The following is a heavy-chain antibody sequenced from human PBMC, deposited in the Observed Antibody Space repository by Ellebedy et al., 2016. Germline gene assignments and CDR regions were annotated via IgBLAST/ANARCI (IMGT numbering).Heavy chain of an antibody. CDR1: GGSISSYY. V-gene: IGHV4-59*01. CDR2: IYYSGST. D-gene: IGHD1-20*01. CDR3: ARGRRITGTPFGY. J-gene: IGHJ4*02. Sequence: SETLSLTCTVSGGSISSYYWSWIRQPPGKGLEWIGYIYYSGSTNYNPSLKSRVTISVGTSKNQFSLKLSSVTAADTAVYYCARGRRITGTPFGYWGQGTLVTVSS.